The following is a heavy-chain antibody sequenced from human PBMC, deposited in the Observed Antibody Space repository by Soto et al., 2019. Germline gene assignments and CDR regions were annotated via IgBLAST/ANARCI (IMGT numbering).Heavy chain of an antibody. CDR1: GFTFSSYA. Sequence: GGSLRLSCAASGFTFSSYAMSWVRQAPGKGLEWVSAISGSGGSTYYADSVKGRFTISRDNSKNTLYLQMNSLRAEDTAVYYCAKDRHRIEDYVWGSYRHWGQGTLVTVSS. D-gene: IGHD3-16*02. CDR2: ISGSGGST. V-gene: IGHV3-23*01. CDR3: AKDRHRIEDYVWGSYRH. J-gene: IGHJ4*02.